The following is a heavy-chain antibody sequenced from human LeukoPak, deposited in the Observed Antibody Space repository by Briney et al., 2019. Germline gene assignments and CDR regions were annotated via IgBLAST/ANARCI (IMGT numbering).Heavy chain of an antibody. D-gene: IGHD1-1*01. CDR3: AREIPSSWNDAFDY. CDR2: INPNSGGT. Sequence: ASVKVSCKASGYTFTGFYIHWLRQAPGQGPEWMGWINPNSGGTKYAQKFQGKVALTSDSSISTAYMEVSRLQSGDTAIYYCAREIPSSWNDAFDYWGQGTLVTVSS. J-gene: IGHJ4*02. V-gene: IGHV1-2*02. CDR1: GYTFTGFY.